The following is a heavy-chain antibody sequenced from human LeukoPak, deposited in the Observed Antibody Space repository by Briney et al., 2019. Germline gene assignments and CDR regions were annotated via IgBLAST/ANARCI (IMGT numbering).Heavy chain of an antibody. Sequence: ASVKVSCKASGYTFTSYGISWVRQAPGQGLEWMGWISAYNGNTNYAQKLQGRATMTTDTSTSTAYMELRSLRSDDTAVYYCARDGPNYYDSSGYDLSFDYWGQGTLVTVSS. CDR2: ISAYNGNT. J-gene: IGHJ4*02. D-gene: IGHD3-22*01. CDR1: GYTFTSYG. CDR3: ARDGPNYYDSSGYDLSFDY. V-gene: IGHV1-18*01.